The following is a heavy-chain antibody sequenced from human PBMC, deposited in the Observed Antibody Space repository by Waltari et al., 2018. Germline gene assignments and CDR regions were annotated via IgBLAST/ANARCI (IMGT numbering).Heavy chain of an antibody. D-gene: IGHD5-12*01. J-gene: IGHJ4*02. CDR2: ISSSGSTI. CDR1: GFPLRSYE. CDR3: ARARDGYNADY. Sequence: EVQLVESGGGLVQPGGSLRLSCAASGFPLRSYELNWVRQAPGKGLEWVSYISSSGSTIYYADSVKGRFTISGDNAKNSLYLQMNSLRAEDTAVYYCARARDGYNADYWGQGTLVTVSS. V-gene: IGHV3-48*03.